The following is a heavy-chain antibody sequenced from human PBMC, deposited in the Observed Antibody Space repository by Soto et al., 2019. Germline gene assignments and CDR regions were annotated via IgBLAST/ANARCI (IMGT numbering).Heavy chain of an antibody. J-gene: IGHJ4*02. D-gene: IGHD3-16*01. CDR3: ARERL. CDR2: ISSSGDSI. Sequence: PGGSLRLSCAASGFTFRSYSMIWVRQAPGKGLEWLSHISSSGDSIYYADSVKGRFTISRDNAKNTLYLQMNSLRAEDTAVYYCARERLGGQGTLVTSPQ. V-gene: IGHV3-48*01. CDR1: GFTFRSYS.